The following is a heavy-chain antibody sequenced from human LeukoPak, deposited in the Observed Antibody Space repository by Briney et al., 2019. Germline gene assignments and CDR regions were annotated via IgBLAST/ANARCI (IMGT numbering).Heavy chain of an antibody. D-gene: IGHD3-16*01. CDR2: IHYRGST. CDR3: ARQRGDANWFFDI. V-gene: IGHV4-39*01. J-gene: IGHJ2*01. CDR1: GGSISNANYW. Sequence: PSETLSLTCTVSGGSISNANYWCGWIRQPPGKGLEWIGSIHYRGSTHYNPSLKARVTISVDTSKNYFSLKLISVTAADTTLYYCARQRGDANWFFDIWGRGTLVTVSS.